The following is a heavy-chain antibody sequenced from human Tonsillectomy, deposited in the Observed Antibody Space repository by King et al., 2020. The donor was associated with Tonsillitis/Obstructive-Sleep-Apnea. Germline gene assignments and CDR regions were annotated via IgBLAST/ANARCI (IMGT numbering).Heavy chain of an antibody. D-gene: IGHD3-10*01. Sequence: QLVQSGAEVKKPGASVKVSCKASGYTFTSYGISWVRQAPGQGLEWMWWISTYDFDTNYAQKLQGRITMTTDTSTRTVYMELRRLRSEDTAVYYCAKDSGYGSGSYSADYWGQGTLVTVSS. CDR3: AKDSGYGSGSYSADY. J-gene: IGHJ4*02. CDR2: ISTYDFDT. V-gene: IGHV1-18*01. CDR1: GYTFTSYG.